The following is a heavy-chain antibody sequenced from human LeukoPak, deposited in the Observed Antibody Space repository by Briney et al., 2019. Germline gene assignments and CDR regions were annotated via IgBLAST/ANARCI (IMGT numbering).Heavy chain of an antibody. Sequence: GGSLRLSCAASGFTFSSYGMHWVRQAPGKGLEWVAFIRYDGSNKYYTDSVKGRFTISRDNSKNTLYLQMNSLRAEDTAVYYCAKDDYYDTSGYRDWGQGTLVTVSS. D-gene: IGHD3-22*01. CDR1: GFTFSSYG. CDR2: IRYDGSNK. V-gene: IGHV3-30*02. CDR3: AKDDYYDTSGYRD. J-gene: IGHJ4*02.